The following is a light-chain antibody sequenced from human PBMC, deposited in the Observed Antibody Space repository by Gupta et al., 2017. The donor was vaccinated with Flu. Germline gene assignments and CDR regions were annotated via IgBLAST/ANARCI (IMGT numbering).Light chain of an antibody. CDR1: QSVLYSSNNKNY. J-gene: IGKJ1*01. V-gene: IGKV4-1*01. Sequence: SMGERATINCKSSQSVLYSSNNKNYLAWFQQKPGQPPKLLIYWASTLASGVPDRFSGSESGTDFTLTISSLQAEDVAVYYCHQYCSTPWTFGQGTKVEIK. CDR3: HQYCSTPWT. CDR2: WAS.